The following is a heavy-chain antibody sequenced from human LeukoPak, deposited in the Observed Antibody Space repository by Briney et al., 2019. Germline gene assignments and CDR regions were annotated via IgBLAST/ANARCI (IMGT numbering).Heavy chain of an antibody. CDR3: ARSHPDYYDSSGYLFDY. V-gene: IGHV4-39*01. Sequence: SETLSLTCTVSGGSISSSGYYWGWIRQPPGKGLEWIGSIYYSGSTYYNPSLKSRVTISVDTSKNQFSLKLSSVTAADTAVYYCARSHPDYYDSSGYLFDYWGQGTLVTVSS. CDR1: GGSISSSGYY. CDR2: IYYSGST. D-gene: IGHD3-22*01. J-gene: IGHJ4*02.